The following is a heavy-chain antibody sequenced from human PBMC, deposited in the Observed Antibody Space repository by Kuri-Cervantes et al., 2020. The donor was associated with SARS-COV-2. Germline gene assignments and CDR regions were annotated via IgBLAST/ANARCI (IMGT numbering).Heavy chain of an antibody. Sequence: SETLSLTCTVSGGSISSSSYYWGWIRQPPGKGLEWIGSIYYSGSTYYNPSLKSRVTISVDTSKNQFSLKLSSVTAADTAVYYCARRDLSSTSINNWFDPWGQGTLDTVSS. J-gene: IGHJ5*02. CDR1: GGSISSSSYY. D-gene: IGHD2-2*01. CDR2: IYYSGST. CDR3: ARRDLSSTSINNWFDP. V-gene: IGHV4-39*01.